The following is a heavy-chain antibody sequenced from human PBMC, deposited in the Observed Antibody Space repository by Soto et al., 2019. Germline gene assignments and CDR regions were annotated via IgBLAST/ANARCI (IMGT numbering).Heavy chain of an antibody. V-gene: IGHV4-61*03. CDR3: ARSSAPYYVDY. CDR2: VYYSGST. D-gene: IGHD3-10*01. Sequence: SETLSLTCSVSGGSVRSGNHYWNWIRQPPGKGLEWIGYVYYSGSTNYNPSLKSRVTMSLDASRAHFSLELTSMTAADTAVYYCARSSAPYYVDYWGQGTLVTVSS. CDR1: GGSVRSGNHY. J-gene: IGHJ4*02.